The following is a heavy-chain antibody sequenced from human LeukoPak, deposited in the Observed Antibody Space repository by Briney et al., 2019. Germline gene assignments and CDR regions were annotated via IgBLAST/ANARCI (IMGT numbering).Heavy chain of an antibody. V-gene: IGHV4-39*01. Sequence: SETLSLTCTVSGGSISSSSYYWGWIRQLPGKGLEWIGSIYYSGSTYYNPSLKSRVTISVDTSKNQFSLKLSSVTAADTAVYYCARPARVGYCSSTSCPFDYWGQGTLVTVSS. D-gene: IGHD2-2*01. CDR1: GGSISSSSYY. CDR2: IYYSGST. CDR3: ARPARVGYCSSTSCPFDY. J-gene: IGHJ4*02.